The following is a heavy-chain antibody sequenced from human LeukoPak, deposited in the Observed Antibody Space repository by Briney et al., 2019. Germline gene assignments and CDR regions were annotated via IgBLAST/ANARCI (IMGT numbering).Heavy chain of an antibody. D-gene: IGHD2/OR15-2a*01. Sequence: GRSLTLSCAASGFTFSSYGMHWVRQAPGKGLEWVAVIWYDGSNKYYADSVKGRFTISRDNSKNTVYLQMNSLRADDTAIYYCARAVEYLPLDYWGQGTLVAVSS. J-gene: IGHJ4*02. CDR2: IWYDGSNK. V-gene: IGHV3-33*01. CDR1: GFTFSSYG. CDR3: ARAVEYLPLDY.